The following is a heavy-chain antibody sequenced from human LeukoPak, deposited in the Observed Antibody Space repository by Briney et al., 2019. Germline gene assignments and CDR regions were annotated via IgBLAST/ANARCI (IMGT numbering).Heavy chain of an antibody. J-gene: IGHJ6*02. V-gene: IGHV3-9*01. CDR1: GFTFSSYW. CDR3: AKDRGYSSGWWSPGKTHRKYYYYGMDV. CDR2: ISWNSGSI. D-gene: IGHD6-19*01. Sequence: PGGSLRLSCAASGFTFSSYWMSWVRQAPGKGLEWVSGISWNSGSIGYADSVKGRFTISRDNAKNSLYLQMNSLRAEDTALYYCAKDRGYSSGWWSPGKTHRKYYYYGMDVWGQGTTVTVSS.